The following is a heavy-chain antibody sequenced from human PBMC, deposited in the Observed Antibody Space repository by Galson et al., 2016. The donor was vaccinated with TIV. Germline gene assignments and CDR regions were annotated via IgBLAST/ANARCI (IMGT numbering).Heavy chain of an antibody. CDR3: AHKTWSYNSPYGMDV. J-gene: IGHJ6*01. CDR2: IIPVFGTP. D-gene: IGHD1-1*01. Sequence: SVKVSCKASGGAFLSYAISWVRQAPGQGPEWMGGIIPVFGTPKYAQKFQDRVRITADESTSTSHMDLSSLTAEDTAVYYGAHKTWSYNSPYGMDVWGPGTAVTVSS. V-gene: IGHV1-69*13. CDR1: GGAFLSYA.